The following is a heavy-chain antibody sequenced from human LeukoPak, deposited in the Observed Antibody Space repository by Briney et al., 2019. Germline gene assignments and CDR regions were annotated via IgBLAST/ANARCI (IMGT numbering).Heavy chain of an antibody. Sequence: GGSLRLSCAASGFTFSGYWMSWVRQAPGKGLEWVAVISYDGSNKYYADSVRGRFTISRDNSKNTLYLQMNSLRAEDTAVYYCAKSSSRYDSSGYIDYWGQGTLVTVSS. CDR2: ISYDGSNK. CDR3: AKSSSRYDSSGYIDY. CDR1: GFTFSGYW. V-gene: IGHV3-30*18. J-gene: IGHJ4*02. D-gene: IGHD3-22*01.